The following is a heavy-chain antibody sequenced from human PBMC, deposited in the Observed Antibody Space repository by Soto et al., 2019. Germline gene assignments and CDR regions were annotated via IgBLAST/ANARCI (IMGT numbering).Heavy chain of an antibody. CDR3: AKGVRRTWYEMDV. V-gene: IGHV3-9*01. CDR2: ISWNSDKR. D-gene: IGHD6-13*01. Sequence: EVQLVESGGDLVQPCASLRLSCAGFGFSLDDYSMHWVRQAPGKGLEWVAGISWNSDKRGFAASVRGRFAVSKVSAKNPLYLQMNSLRIEDTALYYCAKGVRRTWYEMDVCGQGTAVIVSS. CDR1: GFSLDDYS. J-gene: IGHJ6*01.